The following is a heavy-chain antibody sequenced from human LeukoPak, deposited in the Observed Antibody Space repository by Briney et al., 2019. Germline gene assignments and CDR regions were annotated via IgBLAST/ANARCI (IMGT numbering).Heavy chain of an antibody. J-gene: IGHJ4*02. V-gene: IGHV1-69*06. CDR3: ARVRAAAGIVYYFDY. Sequence: SVKVSCKASGGTFSSYAISWVRQAPGQGLEWMGGIIPIFGTANYAQKFQGRVTITADKSTSTVYMELSSLRSEDTAVYYCARVRAAAGIVYYFDYWGQGTLVTVSS. CDR1: GGTFSSYA. D-gene: IGHD6-13*01. CDR2: IIPIFGTA.